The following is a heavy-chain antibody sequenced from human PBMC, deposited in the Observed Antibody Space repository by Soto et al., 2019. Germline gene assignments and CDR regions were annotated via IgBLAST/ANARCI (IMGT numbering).Heavy chain of an antibody. CDR2: IKPDGSTTI. D-gene: IGHD2-2*01. CDR3: ARVDPPAKS. CDR1: GFTLSSRW. Sequence: PGGSLRLSCAVSGFTLSSRWMHWVRQTPGKGLVWVSRIKPDGSTTIYYADSVKGRFTISRDNAKNSLYLQMNSLRAEDTAVYYCARVDPPAKSWGQGTLVTVSS. V-gene: IGHV3-74*01. J-gene: IGHJ5*02.